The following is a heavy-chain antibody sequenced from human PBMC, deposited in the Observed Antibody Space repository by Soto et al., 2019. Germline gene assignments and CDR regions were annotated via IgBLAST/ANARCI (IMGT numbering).Heavy chain of an antibody. CDR2: INAGSANT. D-gene: IGHD6-6*01. Sequence: ASVKVSCKASGYTFTSYAMHWVRQAPGQRLEWMGWINAGSANTKYSQKFQGRVTITMDTSASTAYMELSSLRSEDTAVYYCARWGLSSSNGMDVWGQGTTVTVSS. V-gene: IGHV1-3*01. CDR3: ARWGLSSSNGMDV. J-gene: IGHJ6*02. CDR1: GYTFTSYA.